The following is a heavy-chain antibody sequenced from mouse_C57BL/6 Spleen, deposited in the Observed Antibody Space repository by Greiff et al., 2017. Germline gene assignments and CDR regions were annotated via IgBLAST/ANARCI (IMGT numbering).Heavy chain of an antibody. D-gene: IGHD3-2*02. CDR3: ARTAQATGDY. CDR2: ISYDGSN. Sequence: ESGPGLVKPSQSLSLTCSFTGYSITSCYYWNWIRQFPGNNLEWMSYISYDGSNNYNPTLKTRITITRDTSKNQFFLKLNTVTTEDTAAYYCARTAQATGDYWGQGTSVTVSS. J-gene: IGHJ4*01. V-gene: IGHV3-6*01. CDR1: GYSITSCYY.